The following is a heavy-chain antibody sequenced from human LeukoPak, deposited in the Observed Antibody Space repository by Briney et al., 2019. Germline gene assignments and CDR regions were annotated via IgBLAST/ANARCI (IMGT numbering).Heavy chain of an antibody. Sequence: GASVKVSCKASGGTFGSYAISWVRQAPGQGLEWMGGIIPIFGTANYAQKFQGRVTITADKSTSTAYMELSSLRSEDTAVYYCAREVCSSTSCNFDYWGQGTLVTVSS. V-gene: IGHV1-69*06. J-gene: IGHJ4*02. CDR1: GGTFGSYA. CDR2: IIPIFGTA. D-gene: IGHD2-2*01. CDR3: AREVCSSTSCNFDY.